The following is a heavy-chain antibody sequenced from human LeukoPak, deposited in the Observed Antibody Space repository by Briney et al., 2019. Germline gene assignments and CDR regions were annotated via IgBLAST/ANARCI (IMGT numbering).Heavy chain of an antibody. V-gene: IGHV1-58*01. CDR3: AREAPDYGEIGWFDP. D-gene: IGHD4-17*01. CDR1: GFTFARSA. J-gene: IGHJ5*02. Sequence: ASVKVSCKASGFTFARSAVQWVRQARGQRLEWIGWIVVGTGNTKYAQKFQERLTITRDMSTSTAYMELSSLRSEDSAVYYCAREAPDYGEIGWFDPWGQGTLVTVSS. CDR2: IVVGTGNT.